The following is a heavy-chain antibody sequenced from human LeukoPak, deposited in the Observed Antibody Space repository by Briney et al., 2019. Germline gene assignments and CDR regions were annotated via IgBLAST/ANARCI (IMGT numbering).Heavy chain of an antibody. CDR3: ARDRACSSTSCHTNWFDP. CDR1: GFTFSSSD. D-gene: IGHD2-2*01. V-gene: IGHV3-74*01. CDR2: INSDGSST. Sequence: GGSLRLSCAASGFTFSSSDMHWVRQAPGKGLVWVSRINSDGSSTSYADSVKGRFTISRDNAKNTLYLQMNSLRAEDTAVYYCARDRACSSTSCHTNWFDPWGQGTLVTVSS. J-gene: IGHJ5*02.